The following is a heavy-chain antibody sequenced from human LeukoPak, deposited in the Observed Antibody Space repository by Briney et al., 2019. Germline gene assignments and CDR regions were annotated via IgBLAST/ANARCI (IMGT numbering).Heavy chain of an antibody. V-gene: IGHV3-30*02. CDR2: IRYDGINK. D-gene: IGHD6-19*01. CDR1: GFTFSSYA. Sequence: GGSLRLSCAVSGFTFSSYAMHWVRQAPGKGLEWVAYIRYDGINKYYADSVKGRFTMSRDNSKNTLYLQMNSLRAEDTAVYYCAKTAVAATYFQHWGQGTLVTVSS. CDR3: AKTAVAATYFQH. J-gene: IGHJ1*01.